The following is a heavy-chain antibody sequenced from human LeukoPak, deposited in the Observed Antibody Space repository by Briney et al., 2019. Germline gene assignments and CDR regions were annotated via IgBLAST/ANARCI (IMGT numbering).Heavy chain of an antibody. J-gene: IGHJ3*02. D-gene: IGHD3-22*01. V-gene: IGHV4-4*07. Sequence: SEILSLTCTVSGGSISSYYWSWIRQPAGKGLEWIGRVYTSGSTNYNPSLKSRVTMSVDTSKNQFSLKLSSVTAADTAVYYCARGQYYYDSSGYYWNDAFDIWGQGTMVTVSS. CDR1: GGSISSYY. CDR2: VYTSGST. CDR3: ARGQYYYDSSGYYWNDAFDI.